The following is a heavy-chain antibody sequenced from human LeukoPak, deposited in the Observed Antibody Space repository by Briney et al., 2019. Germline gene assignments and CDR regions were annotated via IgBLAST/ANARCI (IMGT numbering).Heavy chain of an antibody. CDR1: GFTFSGYG. D-gene: IGHD3-22*01. CDR3: AKAESYYDSSGYYYGEYFQH. J-gene: IGHJ1*01. Sequence: GGSLRLSCAASGFTFSGYGMHWVRQAPGKGLEWVAFIRYDGSYKYYADSVKGRFTISRDNSKNTLYLQMNSLRTEDTAVYYCAKAESYYDSSGYYYGEYFQHWGQGTLVTVSS. CDR2: IRYDGSYK. V-gene: IGHV3-30*02.